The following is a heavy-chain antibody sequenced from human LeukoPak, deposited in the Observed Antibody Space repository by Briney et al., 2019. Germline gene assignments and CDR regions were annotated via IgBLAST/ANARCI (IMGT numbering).Heavy chain of an antibody. J-gene: IGHJ4*02. CDR3: ARFFSRWDRPYYFDH. D-gene: IGHD3-16*01. CDR2: IKEDGSEK. V-gene: IGHV3-7*01. CDR1: GFTFRKYW. Sequence: PGGSLRLSCTVSGFTFRKYWMSWVRQAPGKGLEWVANIKEDGSEKNYVHSVKGRCTISRDNSKNSVDLQMNSLRGEATAVYYCARFFSRWDRPYYFDHWGQGTLVTVSS.